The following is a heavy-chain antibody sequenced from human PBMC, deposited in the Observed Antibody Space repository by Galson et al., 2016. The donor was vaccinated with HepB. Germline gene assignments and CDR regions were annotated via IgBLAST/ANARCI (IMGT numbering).Heavy chain of an antibody. Sequence: LRLSCATSGFTFSSVWMSWVRQAPGKGLEWVANIKPDGSEKYYVDSLKGRFTISRDNAKNSLYLQMNSLRAEDTAVYYCALYYYDSSGFVEYLQHWGQGTRVTVSS. CDR3: ALYYYDSSGFVEYLQH. V-gene: IGHV3-7*03. CDR1: GFTFSSVW. J-gene: IGHJ1*01. D-gene: IGHD3-22*01. CDR2: IKPDGSEK.